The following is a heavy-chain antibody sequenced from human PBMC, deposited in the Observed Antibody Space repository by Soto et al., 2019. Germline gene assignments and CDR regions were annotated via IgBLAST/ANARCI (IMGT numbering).Heavy chain of an antibody. Sequence: SETLSLTCTVSGGSISSYYWSWIRQPPGKGLEWIGYIYYSGSTNYNPSLKSRVTTSVDTSKNQFSLKLSSVTAADTAVYYCARHEWIAAAGTRTYYFDYWGQGTLVTVSS. J-gene: IGHJ4*02. CDR3: ARHEWIAAAGTRTYYFDY. CDR2: IYYSGST. D-gene: IGHD6-13*01. CDR1: GGSISSYY. V-gene: IGHV4-59*08.